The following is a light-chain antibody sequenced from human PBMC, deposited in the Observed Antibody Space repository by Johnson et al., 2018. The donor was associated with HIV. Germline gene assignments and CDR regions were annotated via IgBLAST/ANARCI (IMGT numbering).Light chain of an antibody. CDR1: NSNIGHNY. CDR2: DNN. J-gene: IGLJ1*01. CDR3: GTWDNSLSTGAV. V-gene: IGLV1-51*01. Sequence: QSVLTQPPSVSAAPGQKVTISCSGSNSNIGHNYVSWYQQLPGTAPKLLIYDNNKRPSGIPDRFSGSKSGTSATLGIAGLQTGDEADYYCGTWDNSLSTGAVLGTGTKVTVL.